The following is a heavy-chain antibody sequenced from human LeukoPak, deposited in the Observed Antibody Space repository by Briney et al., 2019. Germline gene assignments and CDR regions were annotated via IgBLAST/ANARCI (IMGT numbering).Heavy chain of an antibody. V-gene: IGHV3-23*01. CDR2: IIGGGGSA. D-gene: IGHD3-3*01. CDR1: GFTPSNYV. CDR3: AKPRSGTGYYYGMDV. J-gene: IGHJ6*04. Sequence: GGSLRLSCAASGFTPSNYVMNWVRPAPGEGLEWVSAIIGGGGSAYYADSGKGPFSISTDNSKNTLRMQMNSVRAEDTGVYYCAKPRSGTGYYYGMDVWGKGTTVTVSS.